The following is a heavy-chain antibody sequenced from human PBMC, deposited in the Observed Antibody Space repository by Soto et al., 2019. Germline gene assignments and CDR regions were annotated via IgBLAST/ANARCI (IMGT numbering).Heavy chain of an antibody. Sequence: QVQLVESGGGVVQHGRSLRLSCAASGFTLSSYAMHWVRQAPGKGLEWVAVISYDGSNKYYADSVKSRFTISRDNSKNTVYLKMNSMTAEDTAVYYCARDHSSGVLRGDAFDIWGLGAMVTVSS. CDR2: ISYDGSNK. CDR1: GFTLSSYA. J-gene: IGHJ3*02. CDR3: ARDHSSGVLRGDAFDI. V-gene: IGHV3-30-3*01. D-gene: IGHD6-19*01.